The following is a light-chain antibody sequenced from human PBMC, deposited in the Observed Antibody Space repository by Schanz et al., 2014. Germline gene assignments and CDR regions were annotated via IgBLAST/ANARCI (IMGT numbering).Light chain of an antibody. CDR1: SSDVGGYNY. Sequence: QSALTQPASVSGSPGQSVTISCTGTSSDVGGYNYVSWYQHHPDKVPKLLIYEVTYRPSGVSNRFSGSKSGDMASLTISGLQAEDEADYYCTSYRSGGTHVIFGGGTKLTVL. CDR2: EVT. V-gene: IGLV2-14*01. CDR3: TSYRSGGTHVI. J-gene: IGLJ2*01.